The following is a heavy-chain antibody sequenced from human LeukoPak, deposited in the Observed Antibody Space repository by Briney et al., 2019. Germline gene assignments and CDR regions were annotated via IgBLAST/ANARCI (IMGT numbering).Heavy chain of an antibody. J-gene: IGHJ4*02. CDR3: AKDGAWLRFDD. D-gene: IGHD5-12*01. Sequence: GGSLRLSCAASGLRFSDYYVSWIRQAPGKGLQWVSYISSGGDIMHYADSVKGRFTISRDDVKSTLYLQMKNLRAEDTAVYYCAKDGAWLRFDDWGQGILVTVSS. CDR2: ISSGGDIM. V-gene: IGHV3-11*01. CDR1: GLRFSDYY.